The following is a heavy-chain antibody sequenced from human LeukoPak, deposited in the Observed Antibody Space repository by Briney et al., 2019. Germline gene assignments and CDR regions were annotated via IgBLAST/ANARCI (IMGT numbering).Heavy chain of an antibody. CDR2: IYSSVST. CDR1: GGSISSNAYY. V-gene: IGHV4-39*01. J-gene: IGHJ4*02. D-gene: IGHD1-26*01. Sequence: TSETLSLTCTVSGGSISSNAYYWAWIRQPPGKGLEWIGSIYSSVSTYYNPSLKSRVTISVDTSKNQFSLRLSSVTAADTALYYCAYSGSYGHLGYWGQGIPVTVSS. CDR3: AYSGSYGHLGY.